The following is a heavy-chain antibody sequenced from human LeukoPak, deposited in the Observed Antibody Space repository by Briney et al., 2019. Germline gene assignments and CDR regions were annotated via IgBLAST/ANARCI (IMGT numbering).Heavy chain of an antibody. CDR2: IKSKADGGTT. J-gene: IGHJ6*02. CDR3: TTDGLLVAAAVDYYYYGMDV. D-gene: IGHD6-13*01. Sequence: PGGSLRLSCAATGFTFKNAWMSWVRQAPGKGLEWIGRIKSKADGGTTDYAAPVKGRFTISRDDSKNTLYLQMNSLKSEVTAVYYCTTDGLLVAAAVDYYYYGMDVWGQGTTVTVSS. CDR1: GFTFKNAW. V-gene: IGHV3-15*01.